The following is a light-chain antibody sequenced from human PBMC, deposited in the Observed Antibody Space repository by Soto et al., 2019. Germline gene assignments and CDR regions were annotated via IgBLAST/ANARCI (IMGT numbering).Light chain of an antibody. Sequence: VLTKSPGTLSLSPGERATLSCMASQSVSGNYLAWYQQKPGQAPRLLIYGASRRATGIPDRFSGSGSGTDFTLTISSLEPEDFAVYNCQQYGSSPLTFGGGTKVDIK. J-gene: IGKJ4*01. CDR2: GAS. V-gene: IGKV3-20*01. CDR3: QQYGSSPLT. CDR1: QSVSGNY.